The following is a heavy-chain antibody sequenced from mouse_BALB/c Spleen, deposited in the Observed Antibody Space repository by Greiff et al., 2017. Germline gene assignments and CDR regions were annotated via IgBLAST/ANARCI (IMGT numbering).Heavy chain of an antibody. CDR3: ARILSYAMDY. CDR1: GFTFSSYG. V-gene: IGHV5-6-3*01. J-gene: IGHJ4*01. Sequence: VQLQQSGGGLVQPGGSLKLSCAASGFTFSSYGMSWVRQTPDKRLELVATINSNGGSTYYPDSVKGRFTISRDNAKNTLYLQMSSLKSEDTAMYYCARILSYAMDYWGQGTSVTVSA. CDR2: INSNGGST.